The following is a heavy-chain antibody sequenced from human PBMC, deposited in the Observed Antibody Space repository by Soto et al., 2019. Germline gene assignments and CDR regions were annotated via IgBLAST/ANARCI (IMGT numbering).Heavy chain of an antibody. CDR2: ISAYNGNT. V-gene: IGHV1-18*03. CDR1: GYTFTNFG. Sequence: ASVKVSCKASGYTFTNFGISWVRQAPGQGLEWMGWISAYNGNTNYAQKFEDRVTMTTATSTNTVFLELRSLKSDDMAIYYCARDRLRGYDSSGFYSWGQGTMVTVSS. J-gene: IGHJ4*02. D-gene: IGHD3-22*01. CDR3: ARDRLRGYDSSGFYS.